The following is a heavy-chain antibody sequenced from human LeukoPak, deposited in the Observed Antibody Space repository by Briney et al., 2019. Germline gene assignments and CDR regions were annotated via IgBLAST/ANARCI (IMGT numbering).Heavy chain of an antibody. D-gene: IGHD4-11*01. CDR1: GFTFSHYG. V-gene: IGHV3-33*06. Sequence: GGSLRLSCATSGFTFSHYGMHWVRQAPGKGLGWVAVIWSDGSNRFYADSVKGRFTMSRDDSRDTVYLQMDRLTAEDTAVYYCAKDAQRGFDYSNSLENWGQGTLVIVSS. CDR3: AKDAQRGFDYSNSLEN. J-gene: IGHJ4*02. CDR2: IWSDGSNR.